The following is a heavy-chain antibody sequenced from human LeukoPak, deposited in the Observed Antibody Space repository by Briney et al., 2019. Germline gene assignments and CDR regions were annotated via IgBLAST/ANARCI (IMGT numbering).Heavy chain of an antibody. J-gene: IGHJ6*02. CDR3: ARLAATGTGRYYYYYYGMDV. CDR2: IGTAGDT. D-gene: IGHD6-13*01. CDR1: GFPFSSYD. V-gene: IGHV3-13*01. Sequence: GGSLRLSCAASGFPFSSYDMHWVRQPTGNGLEWVSAIGTAGDTYYPGSVKGRFTISRENAKNSLYLQMNSLRAEDTAVYYCARLAATGTGRYYYYYYGMDVWGQGTTVTVSS.